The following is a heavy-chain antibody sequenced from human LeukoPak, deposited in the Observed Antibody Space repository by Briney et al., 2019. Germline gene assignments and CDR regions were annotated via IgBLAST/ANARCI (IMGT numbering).Heavy chain of an antibody. CDR2: IKGDGRST. CDR3: AKDHDSHGSPTSDS. D-gene: IGHD3-22*01. CDR1: GFTFSSYV. Sequence: PGGSLRLSCAASGFTFSSYVMTWVRQAPGKGLEWVSTIKGDGRSTFYAESVKGRFTVSRDNSKNTLFLQMNSLRAEDTALYFCAKDHDSHGSPTSDSWGQGTQVTVSS. J-gene: IGHJ4*02. V-gene: IGHV3-23*01.